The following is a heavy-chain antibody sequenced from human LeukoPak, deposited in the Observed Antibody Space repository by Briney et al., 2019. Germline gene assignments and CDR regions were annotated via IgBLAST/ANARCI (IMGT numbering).Heavy chain of an antibody. CDR2: ISSSGSGGNT. D-gene: IGHD2-15*01. V-gene: IGHV3-23*01. Sequence: GGSLRLSCAASGVTLSSYAMSWARQAPGKGLEWVSGISSSGSGGNTYYADSVKGRFTISRDNSKNTLYLQMNSLRAEDTAVYYCAKDFGFGCSGGSCYSREDNWFDPWGQGTLVTVSS. CDR3: AKDFGFGCSGGSCYSREDNWFDP. CDR1: GVTLSSYA. J-gene: IGHJ5*02.